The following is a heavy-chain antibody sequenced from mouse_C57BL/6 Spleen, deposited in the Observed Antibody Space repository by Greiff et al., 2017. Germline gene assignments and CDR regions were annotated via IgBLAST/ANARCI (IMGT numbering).Heavy chain of an antibody. J-gene: IGHJ1*03. CDR1: GFTFSDYG. V-gene: IGHV5-17*01. CDR3: ARGRGYFDV. CDR2: ISSGSSTI. Sequence: VQLKESGGGLVKPGGSLKLSCAASGFTFSDYGMHWVRQAPEKGLEWVAYISSGSSTIYYADTVKGRFTIARDNAKNTLFLQRTSRRSEDTAMYYCARGRGYFDVWGTGTTVTVSS.